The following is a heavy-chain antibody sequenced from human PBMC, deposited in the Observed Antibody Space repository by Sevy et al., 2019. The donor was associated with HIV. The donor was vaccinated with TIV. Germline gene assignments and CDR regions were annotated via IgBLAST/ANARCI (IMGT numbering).Heavy chain of an antibody. CDR3: ARGGDYLGSRGAYFEY. Sequence: GGSLRLSCAASGFSFSNYGMHWVRQAPGKGLEWVALIWYDGSSKYYADSVRGQFTISRDNSMNTLSLQMNSLSAEETAMYYSARGGDYLGSRGAYFEYWGQGTLVTVSS. D-gene: IGHD2-21*01. V-gene: IGHV3-33*01. CDR2: IWYDGSSK. CDR1: GFSFSNYG. J-gene: IGHJ4*02.